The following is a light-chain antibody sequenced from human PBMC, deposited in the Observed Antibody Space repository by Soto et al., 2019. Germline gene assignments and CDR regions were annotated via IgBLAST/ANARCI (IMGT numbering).Light chain of an antibody. J-gene: IGKJ3*01. Sequence: DIQITQSPSSLSASVGDRVTITCLASHDIGNYLNWYQQKPGKAPKLLIYYASNLETGVSSRFSGSGSGTDFTFTISSLKPEDIATYFCQQYENLPRFIFGPGTKVDIK. CDR2: YAS. CDR3: QQYENLPRFI. CDR1: HDIGNY. V-gene: IGKV1-33*01.